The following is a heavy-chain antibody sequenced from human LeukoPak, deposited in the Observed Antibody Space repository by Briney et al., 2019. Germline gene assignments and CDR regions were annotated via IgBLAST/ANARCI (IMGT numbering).Heavy chain of an antibody. CDR3: VRQARVYDYVWGSYHRPMYFDY. D-gene: IGHD3-16*02. CDR2: INHSGST. J-gene: IGHJ4*02. V-gene: IGHV4-34*01. Sequence: PSETLSLTCAVYGGSFSGYYWSWIRQPPGRGLEWIGEINHSGSTNYNPSLKSRVTISVDTSKNQFSLKLSSVTAADTAVYYCVRQARVYDYVWGSYHRPMYFDYWGQGTLVTVSS. CDR1: GGSFSGYY.